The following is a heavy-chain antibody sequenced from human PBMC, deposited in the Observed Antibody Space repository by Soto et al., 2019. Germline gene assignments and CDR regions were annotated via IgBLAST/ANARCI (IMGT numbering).Heavy chain of an antibody. J-gene: IGHJ3*02. Sequence: PSETLSLTCAVYGGSFSGYYWSWIRQPPGKGLGWIGEINHSGSTNYNPSLKSRVTISVDTSKNQFSLKLSSVTAADTAVYYCAMAYYYDSSGQGPFDIWGQGTMVTVSS. CDR1: GGSFSGYY. CDR3: AMAYYYDSSGQGPFDI. V-gene: IGHV4-34*01. D-gene: IGHD3-22*01. CDR2: INHSGST.